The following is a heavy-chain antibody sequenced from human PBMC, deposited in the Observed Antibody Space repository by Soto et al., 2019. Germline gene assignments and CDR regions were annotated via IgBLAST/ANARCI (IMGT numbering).Heavy chain of an antibody. J-gene: IGHJ4*02. CDR3: AGDRTILGVVHYHFAY. CDR2: ISSSISTI. D-gene: IGHD3-3*01. CDR1: GFTFSSYS. V-gene: IGHV3-48*02. Sequence: PGGSLRLSCAASGFTFSSYSMNWVRQAPGKGLEWVSYISSSISTIYYADSVKGRFTISRDNAKNSLYLQMNSLRDEDTAVYYCAGDRTILGVVHYHFAYWGQGTMGTV.